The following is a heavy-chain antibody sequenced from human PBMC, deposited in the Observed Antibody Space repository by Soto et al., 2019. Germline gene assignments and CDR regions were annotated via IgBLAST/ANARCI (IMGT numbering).Heavy chain of an antibody. J-gene: IGHJ4*02. CDR2: ISHDGSNT. V-gene: IGHV3-30*18. Sequence: VQVVESGGGVVQPGRSLRLSCEASGFTFRTYAMHWVRQAPGKGLEWVAVISHDGSNTDYGDSVKGRFTISRDNSKSTLSLQMNSLRPEDTGVYYCAKDAGSTEYFFASWGQGTLVSVSS. CDR1: GFTFRTYA. CDR3: AKDAGSTEYFFAS.